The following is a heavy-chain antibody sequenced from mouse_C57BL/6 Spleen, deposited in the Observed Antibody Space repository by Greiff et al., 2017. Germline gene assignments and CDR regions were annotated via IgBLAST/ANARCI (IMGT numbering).Heavy chain of an antibody. V-gene: IGHV1-52*01. Sequence: QVQLQQPGAELVRPGSSVKLSCKASGYTFTSYWMHWVKQRPIQGLEWIGNIDPSDSEPHYNQKFKDKATLTVDKSSSTAYMQLSSLTSEDSAVYYCARGAGDAMDYWGQGTSVTVSS. CDR3: ARGAGDAMDY. J-gene: IGHJ4*01. CDR1: GYTFTSYW. CDR2: IDPSDSEP. D-gene: IGHD3-3*01.